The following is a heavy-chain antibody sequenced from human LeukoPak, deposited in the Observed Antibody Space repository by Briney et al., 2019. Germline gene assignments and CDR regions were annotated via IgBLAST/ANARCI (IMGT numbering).Heavy chain of an antibody. CDR1: GGSISSYY. CDR3: ARLTGDAFDI. J-gene: IGHJ3*02. Sequence: SETLSLTCTVSGGSISSYYWSWVRQPPGKGLEWIGYVYYTGSTNYNPSLKSRVTISVDTSKNQFSLKLSSVTAADTAVYYCARLTGDAFDIWGQGTMVTVYS. CDR2: VYYTGST. D-gene: IGHD2-8*02. V-gene: IGHV4-59*08.